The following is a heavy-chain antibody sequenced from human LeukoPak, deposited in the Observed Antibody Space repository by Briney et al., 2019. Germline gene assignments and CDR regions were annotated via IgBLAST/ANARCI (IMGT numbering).Heavy chain of an antibody. V-gene: IGHV4-59*01. J-gene: IGHJ3*02. CDR1: GGSISSYY. CDR2: IYYSGST. D-gene: IGHD2-21*02. Sequence: SETLSLTCTVSGGSISSYYWSWIRQPPGKGLEWIGYIYYSGSTNYNPSVKSRVTISVDTSKNQFSLKLSSVTAADTAVYYCAKSFAFRHIVVVTARARAFDIWGQGTMVTVSS. CDR3: AKSFAFRHIVVVTARARAFDI.